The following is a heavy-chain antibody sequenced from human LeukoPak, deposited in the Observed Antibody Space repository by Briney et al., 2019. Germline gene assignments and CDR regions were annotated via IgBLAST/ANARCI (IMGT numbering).Heavy chain of an antibody. CDR1: GYTFTGYY. CDR3: ARVVRGSSGYRYYFDH. D-gene: IGHD3-22*01. Sequence: ASVKVSCKASGYTFTGYYIHWVRQAPGQGLEWMGWINTNTGNPTYAQGFTGRFVFSLDTSVTTAYLQISSLKAEDTAVYYCARVVRGSSGYRYYFDHWGQGTLVTVSS. J-gene: IGHJ4*02. V-gene: IGHV7-4-1*02. CDR2: INTNTGNP.